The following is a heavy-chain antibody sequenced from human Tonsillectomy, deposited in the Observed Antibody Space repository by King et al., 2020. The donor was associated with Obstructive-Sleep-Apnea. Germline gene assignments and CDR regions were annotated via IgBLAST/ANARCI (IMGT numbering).Heavy chain of an antibody. CDR3: ARDYYGSGSYGWFDP. CDR1: GFIFSDYY. V-gene: IGHV3-11*01. D-gene: IGHD3-10*01. Sequence: VQLVESGGTLVKPGGALRLSCAASGFIFSDYYMSWIRQSPGEGLEWGSYISSDGTSIYYAESLKGRFTNSRDNAKNSLYLQMNSLRAEDTAVYYCARDYYGSGSYGWFDPWGQGILDTVSS. J-gene: IGHJ5*02. CDR2: ISSDGTSI.